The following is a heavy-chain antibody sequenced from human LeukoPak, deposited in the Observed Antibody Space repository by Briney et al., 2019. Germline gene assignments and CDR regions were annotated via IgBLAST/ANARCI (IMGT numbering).Heavy chain of an antibody. CDR3: ARVGYGDYGMDV. D-gene: IGHD4-17*01. J-gene: IGHJ6*02. CDR2: INHSGST. V-gene: IGHV4-34*01. CDR1: GGSFSGYY. Sequence: SETLSLTCAVYGGSFSGYYWSWVRQPPGKGLEWIGEINHSGSTNYNPSLKSRVTISVDTSKNQFSLKRSSVTAADTAVYYCARVGYGDYGMDVWGQGTMVTVSS.